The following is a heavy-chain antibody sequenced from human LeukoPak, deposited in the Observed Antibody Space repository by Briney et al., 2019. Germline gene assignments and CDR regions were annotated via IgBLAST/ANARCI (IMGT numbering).Heavy chain of an antibody. J-gene: IGHJ4*02. Sequence: PGGSLRLSCAASGFTVSSNYMSWVRPAPGKGLEWVSVIYSGGSTYYADSVKGRFTISRDNSKNTLYLQMNSLRAEDTAVYYCARDSGSSLFDYWGQGTLVTVSS. CDR1: GFTVSSNY. D-gene: IGHD1-26*01. CDR3: ARDSGSSLFDY. V-gene: IGHV3-53*01. CDR2: IYSGGST.